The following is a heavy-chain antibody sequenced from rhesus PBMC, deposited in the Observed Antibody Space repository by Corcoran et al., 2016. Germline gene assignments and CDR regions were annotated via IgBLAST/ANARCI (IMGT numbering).Heavy chain of an antibody. Sequence: EVQLVESGGGLVQPGGSLRLSCAASGVTFSIYGINGVRREPGKGVGWAACISSDGRNKYYEDSVKDRITISRDNSNNRLYLQMNNLKLEDTAVYYCTRFDVWGPGVVVTVSS. V-gene: IGHV3-54*02. CDR3: TRFDV. J-gene: IGHJ5-1*01. CDR2: ISSDGRNK. CDR1: GVTFSIYG.